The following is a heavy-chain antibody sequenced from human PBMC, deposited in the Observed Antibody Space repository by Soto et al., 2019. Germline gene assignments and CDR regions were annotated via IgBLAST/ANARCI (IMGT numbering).Heavy chain of an antibody. V-gene: IGHV3-30*03. CDR2: ISRDGGTK. J-gene: IGHJ4*02. CDR1: GFTVSSYG. Sequence: QVQLVESGGGVVQPGRSLRLSCAVSGFTVSSYGMHWVRQAPGKGLEWVAVISRDGGTKFYADSVKCRFTISKDNSRNTLFLEMKSLRGDDMAVYYCTGEVASGYWGQGTLVTVSS. CDR3: TGEVASGY. D-gene: IGHD2-8*02.